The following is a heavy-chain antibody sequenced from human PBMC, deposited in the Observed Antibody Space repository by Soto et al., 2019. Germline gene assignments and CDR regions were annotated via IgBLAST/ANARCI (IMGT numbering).Heavy chain of an antibody. J-gene: IGHJ5*02. Sequence: QVTLVQSGAAVRKPGASVRLSCTTSGYTFNSHYMHWVRQAPGQGLEWMGIITANAGATDYAEKFQGRSTLTRDASTRTCYIEVSGLRSDDTAIYYCARDGDSRGVSRGDYLDAWGQGTLVTVSS. CDR1: GYTFNSHY. V-gene: IGHV1-46*02. D-gene: IGHD4-17*01. CDR2: ITANAGAT. CDR3: ARDGDSRGVSRGDYLDA.